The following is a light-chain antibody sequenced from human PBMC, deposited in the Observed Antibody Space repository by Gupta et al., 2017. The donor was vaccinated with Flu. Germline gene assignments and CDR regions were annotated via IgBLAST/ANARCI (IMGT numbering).Light chain of an antibody. CDR3: QQDKNWPPRT. J-gene: IGKJ1*01. CDR2: GAS. CDR1: QSVSSN. Sequence: EIVMTQSPATLSVSPGERATLSCRASQSVSSNLAWYQQKPGQAPRLLIYGASTMAIGIPARFSGSGYGTEFTLTISSRQSEDFAVYYCQQDKNWPPRTFGQGTKVEIK. V-gene: IGKV3-15*01.